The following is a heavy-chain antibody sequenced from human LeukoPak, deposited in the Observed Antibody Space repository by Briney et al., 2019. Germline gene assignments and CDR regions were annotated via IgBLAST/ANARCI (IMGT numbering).Heavy chain of an antibody. CDR3: ARNVGGLRGFDY. J-gene: IGHJ4*02. V-gene: IGHV4-59*01. CDR1: CGSISINY. Sequence: PAETLSHACSVSCGSISINYGSWIRQPPGRGLEWIGYVSYSGSTNYNPSLKSRVTISVDTSKNQFSLKLTSVTAADTAVYYCARNVGGLRGFDYWGQGTLVTVSS. D-gene: IGHD3-10*01. CDR2: VSYSGST.